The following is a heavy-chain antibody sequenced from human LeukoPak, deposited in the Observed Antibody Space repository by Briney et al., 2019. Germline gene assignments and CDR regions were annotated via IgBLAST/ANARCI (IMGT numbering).Heavy chain of an antibody. CDR3: AKDRYYDSSGGLF. D-gene: IGHD3-22*01. CDR2: ISSSSSYI. J-gene: IGHJ4*02. V-gene: IGHV3-21*01. Sequence: GGSLRLSCAASGFTFSSYSMNWVRQAPGKGLEWVSSISSSSSYIYYADSVKGRFTISRDNSKNTLYLQMNSLRAEDTAVYYCAKDRYYDSSGGLFRGQGTLVTVSS. CDR1: GFTFSSYS.